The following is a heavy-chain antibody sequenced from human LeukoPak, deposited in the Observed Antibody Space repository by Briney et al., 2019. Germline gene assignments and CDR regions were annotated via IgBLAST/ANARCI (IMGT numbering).Heavy chain of an antibody. CDR3: ARGDWYSFDY. D-gene: IGHD3-9*01. J-gene: IGHJ4*02. CDR1: GFTFSSYS. CDR2: ISSSGSAI. Sequence: GGSLRLSCAASGFTFSSYSMNWVRQAPGKGLEWVSYISSSGSAIHYADSVKGRFTISRDNAKNSLYLQMNSLRAEDTAVYYCARGDWYSFDYWGQGALVTVSS. V-gene: IGHV3-48*04.